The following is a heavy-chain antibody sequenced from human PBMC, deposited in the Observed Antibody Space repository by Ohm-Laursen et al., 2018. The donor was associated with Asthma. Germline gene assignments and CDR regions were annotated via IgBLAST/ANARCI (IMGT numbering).Heavy chain of an antibody. V-gene: IGHV7-4-1*02. D-gene: IGHD2-2*01. J-gene: IGHJ3*02. CDR2: INTNTGNP. Sequence: ASVKVSCKASGYTFTSYVMNWVRQAPGQGLEWMGWINTNTGNPTYAQGFTGRFVFSLDTSVSTAYLQISSLKAEDTAVYYCARDSSEGGDDAFDIWGQGTMVTVSS. CDR1: GYTFTSYV. CDR3: ARDSSEGGDDAFDI.